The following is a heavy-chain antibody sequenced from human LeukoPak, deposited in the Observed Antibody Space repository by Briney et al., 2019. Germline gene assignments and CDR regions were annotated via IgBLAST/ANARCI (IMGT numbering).Heavy chain of an antibody. CDR2: INSDGSST. CDR1: GFTFANYA. D-gene: IGHD2-2*01. CDR3: AKTPRYCSSNTCYAGYFQH. J-gene: IGHJ1*01. V-gene: IGHV3-23*01. Sequence: GSLRLSCAASGFTFANYAMTWVRQAPGKGLEWVSRINSDGSSTSYADSVKGRFTISRDNSKNTLYLQMNSLRVEDTAVYYCAKTPRYCSSNTCYAGYFQHWGQGTLVTVSS.